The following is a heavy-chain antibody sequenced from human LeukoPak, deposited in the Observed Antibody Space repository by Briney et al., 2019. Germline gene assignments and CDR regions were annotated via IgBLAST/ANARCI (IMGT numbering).Heavy chain of an antibody. CDR2: IYHSGST. J-gene: IGHJ4*02. V-gene: IGHV4-4*02. CDR1: GGSISSSNW. CDR3: ARVTGYRIEDYFDY. D-gene: IGHD6-13*01. Sequence: SETLSLTCAASGGSISSSNWWSWVRPPPGEGLEWIGEIYHSGSTNYNPSLKSRVTISVDKSKNQFSLKLSSVTAADTAVYYCARVTGYRIEDYFDYWGQGTLVTVSS.